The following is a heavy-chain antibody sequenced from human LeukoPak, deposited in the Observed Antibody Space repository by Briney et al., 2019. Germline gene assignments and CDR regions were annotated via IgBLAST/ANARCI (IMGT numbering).Heavy chain of an antibody. J-gene: IGHJ6*02. CDR1: GYTFTSYG. CDR2: ISAYNGNT. D-gene: IGHD2-2*01. V-gene: IGHV1-18*01. Sequence: ASVKVSCKASGYTFTSYGISWVRQAPGQGLEWMGWISAYNGNTNYAQKLQGRVTMTTDTSTSTAYMELRSLRSDDTAVYYCARDGDYCSSTSCWYYYYYYGMDVWGQGTTVTVSS. CDR3: ARDGDYCSSTSCWYYYYYYGMDV.